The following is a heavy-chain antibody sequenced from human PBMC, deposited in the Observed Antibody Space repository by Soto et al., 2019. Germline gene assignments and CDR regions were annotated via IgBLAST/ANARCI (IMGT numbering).Heavy chain of an antibody. CDR1: GDRVSSNRAA. Sequence: PSETLSLTCAISGDRVSSNRAAWNWIRQSSSRGLEWLGRTYYRSKWYNDYAVSVKSRITINPDTSKTQFSLQLNSVTPEDTAVFYCARGSGGFDPWGQGTLVTV. V-gene: IGHV6-1*01. D-gene: IGHD6-25*01. J-gene: IGHJ5*02. CDR2: TYYRSKWYN. CDR3: ARGSGGFDP.